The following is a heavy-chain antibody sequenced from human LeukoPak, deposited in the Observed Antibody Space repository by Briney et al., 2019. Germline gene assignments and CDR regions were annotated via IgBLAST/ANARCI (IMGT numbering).Heavy chain of an antibody. J-gene: IGHJ6*02. D-gene: IGHD3-10*01. CDR3: ARYYYRYGMDV. CDR1: GFTFSSYE. Sequence: PGGSLRLSCAASGFTFSSYEMNWVRQAPGKGLEGVSYISRRGSTIYYAASVKGRLTISRDNAKNSLYLQMNSLRAEDTAVYYCARYYYRYGMDVWGQGTTVTVS. CDR2: ISRRGSTI. V-gene: IGHV3-48*03.